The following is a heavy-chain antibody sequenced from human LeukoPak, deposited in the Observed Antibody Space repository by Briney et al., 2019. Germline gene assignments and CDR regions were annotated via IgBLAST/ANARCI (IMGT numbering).Heavy chain of an antibody. CDR2: ISSSSSYI. Sequence: GGSLRLSCAASGFTFSSYSMNWVRQAPGKGLEWVSSISSSSSYIYYADSVKGRFTISRDNAKNSLYLQMNSLRAEDTAVYYCARDLVITFGGDWFDPWGQGTLVTVSS. CDR3: ARDLVITFGGDWFDP. J-gene: IGHJ5*02. D-gene: IGHD3-16*01. CDR1: GFTFSSYS. V-gene: IGHV3-21*01.